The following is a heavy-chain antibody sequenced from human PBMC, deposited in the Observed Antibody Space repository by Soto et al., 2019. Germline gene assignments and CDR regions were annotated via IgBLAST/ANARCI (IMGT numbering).Heavy chain of an antibody. J-gene: IGHJ6*03. Sequence: QVQLVQSGAEVKKPGSSVKVSCTASGGTFSSYTINWVRQAPGQGLEWVGRIIPILGIAYYAQKFQGRVTITADKSTSTAYMELSSLRSEDTAVYYCARVDYDFCSVYSPREEYYYMDVWGKGTTVTVSS. D-gene: IGHD3-3*01. CDR2: IIPILGIA. V-gene: IGHV1-69*02. CDR3: ARVDYDFCSVYSPREEYYYMDV. CDR1: GGTFSSYT.